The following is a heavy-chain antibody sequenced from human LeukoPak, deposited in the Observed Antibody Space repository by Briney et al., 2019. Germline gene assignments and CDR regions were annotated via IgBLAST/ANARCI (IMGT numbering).Heavy chain of an antibody. D-gene: IGHD6-13*01. V-gene: IGHV4-59*01. CDR3: ARGAGYSSSFFDY. Sequence: SETLSLTCTVSGGSISSYYWSWIRQPPGKGLEWIGYIYYSGSTNYNPSLKSRVTISVDTSKNQFSLKLSSVTAADTAVYYCARGAGYSSSFFDYCGQGTLVTGSS. CDR2: IYYSGST. J-gene: IGHJ4*02. CDR1: GGSISSYY.